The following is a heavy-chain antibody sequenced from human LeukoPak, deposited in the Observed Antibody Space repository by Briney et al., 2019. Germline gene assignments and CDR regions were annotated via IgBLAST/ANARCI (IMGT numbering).Heavy chain of an antibody. CDR1: GGSISSGSYY. CDR2: IYTSGST. V-gene: IGHV4-61*02. J-gene: IGHJ4*02. CDR3: ARGPDCSGGSCTHRPIDY. D-gene: IGHD2-15*01. Sequence: SQTLSLTCTVSGGSISSGSYYWSWIRQPAGKGLEWIGRIYTSGSTNSNPSLKSRVTISIDTSKNQFSLKLSSVTAADTAVYYCARGPDCSGGSCTHRPIDYWDQGTLVTVSS.